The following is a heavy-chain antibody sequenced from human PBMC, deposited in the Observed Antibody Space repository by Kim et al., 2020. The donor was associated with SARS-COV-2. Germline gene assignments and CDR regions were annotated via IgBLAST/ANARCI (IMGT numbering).Heavy chain of an antibody. Sequence: SETLSLTCTVSGGSISSYYWSWIRQPPGKGLEWIGYIYYSGSTNYNPSLKSRVTISVDTSKNQFSLKLSSVTAADTAVYYCARGIDYGDRLFDYWGQGTLVTVSS. V-gene: IGHV4-59*01. D-gene: IGHD4-17*01. CDR1: GGSISSYY. CDR3: ARGIDYGDRLFDY. CDR2: IYYSGST. J-gene: IGHJ4*02.